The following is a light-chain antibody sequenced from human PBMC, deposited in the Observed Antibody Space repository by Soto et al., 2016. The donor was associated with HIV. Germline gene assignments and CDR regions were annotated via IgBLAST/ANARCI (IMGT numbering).Light chain of an antibody. Sequence: DIQLTQSPSFLSASVGDRVTITCRASQGISSYLAWYQQKPGKAPKLLIYAASTLQSGVPSRFSGSGFGTVFTLTISSLQPEDFGTYYCLQHNAFPRTFGGGTKVEIK. CDR2: AAS. CDR1: QGISSY. J-gene: IGKJ4*01. CDR3: LQHNAFPRT. V-gene: IGKV1-9*01.